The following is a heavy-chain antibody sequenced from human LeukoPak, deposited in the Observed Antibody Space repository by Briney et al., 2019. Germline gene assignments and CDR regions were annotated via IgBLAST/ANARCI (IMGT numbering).Heavy chain of an antibody. V-gene: IGHV1-46*01. CDR3: ARDQEGFDY. J-gene: IGHJ4*02. CDR2: IYPRDGST. CDR1: GYTFTSNY. Sequence: ASEKVSCKASGYTFTSNYIHWVRQAPGQGLEWMGMIYPRDGSTSYAQKFQGRVTVTRDTSTSTVHMGLSGLRSEDTAVYYCARDQEGFDYWGQGTLVTVSS.